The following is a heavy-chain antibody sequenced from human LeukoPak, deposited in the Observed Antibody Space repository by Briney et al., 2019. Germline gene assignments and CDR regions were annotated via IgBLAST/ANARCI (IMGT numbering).Heavy chain of an antibody. J-gene: IGHJ3*01. CDR1: GFTFSSYG. V-gene: IGHV3-30*18. CDR2: ISYDGSNK. CDR3: AKDSYASGRPLHTFDV. Sequence: GRSLRLSCAASGFTFSSYGMHWVRQAPGKGLEWVAVISYDGSNKYYADSVKGQFTISRDNSKNTLFLQMNSLRAEDTAIYYCAKDSYASGRPLHTFDVWGQGTMVTVSS. D-gene: IGHD3-10*01.